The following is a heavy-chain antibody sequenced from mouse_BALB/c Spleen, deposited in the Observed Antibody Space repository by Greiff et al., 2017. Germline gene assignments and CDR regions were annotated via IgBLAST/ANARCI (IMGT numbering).Heavy chain of an antibody. J-gene: IGHJ4*01. V-gene: IGHV1-80*01. CDR3: ARSGVGTYAMDY. Sequence: VMLVESGGGLVKPGASVKISCKASGYAFSSSWMNWVKQRPGQGLEWIGRIYPGDGDTNYNGKFKGKATLTADKSSSTAYMQLSSLTSVDSAVYFCARSGVGTYAMDYWGQGTSVTVSS. CDR1: GYAFSSSW. D-gene: IGHD4-1*01. CDR2: IYPGDGDT.